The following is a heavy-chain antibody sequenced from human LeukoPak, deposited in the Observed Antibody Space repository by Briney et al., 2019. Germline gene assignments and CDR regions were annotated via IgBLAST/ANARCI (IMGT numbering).Heavy chain of an antibody. CDR2: IYYSGST. CDR1: GGSISSGGYS. CDR3: ARGSSGYSYGKPYYYYYCMDV. Sequence: SETLSLTCAVSGGSISSGGYSWSWIRQPPGKGLEWIGYIYYSGSTYYNPSPESRVTISVDTSKNQFSLKLSSVTAADTAVYYCARGSSGYSYGKPYYYYYCMDVWGKGTTVTVSS. J-gene: IGHJ6*03. D-gene: IGHD5-18*01. V-gene: IGHV4-30-4*07.